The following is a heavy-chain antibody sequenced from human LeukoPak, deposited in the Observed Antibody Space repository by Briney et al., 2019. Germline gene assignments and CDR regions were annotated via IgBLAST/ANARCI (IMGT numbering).Heavy chain of an antibody. J-gene: IGHJ4*02. Sequence: GGSLRLSCAASGFTFSSYTVSWVRQAPGKGLEWVSGITGTGGNTYYADSVKGRFTISRDNSKNTLYLQMNGLRAEDTAIYYCMKDALISYRGAWSHSDYWGQGTLVTVSS. V-gene: IGHV3-23*01. CDR1: GFTFSSYT. D-gene: IGHD2-2*01. CDR2: ITGTGGNT. CDR3: MKDALISYRGAWSHSDY.